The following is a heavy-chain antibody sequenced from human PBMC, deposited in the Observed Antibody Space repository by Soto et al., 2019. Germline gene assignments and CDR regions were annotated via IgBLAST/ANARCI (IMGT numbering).Heavy chain of an antibody. Sequence: ASVKVSCKASGYTFTSYGISWVRQAPGQGLEWMGWISAYSGNTNYAQKLQGRVTMTTDTSTSTAYMDLRSLRSDDTAVYYCARKNCYGDFDYWGQGTLVTVSS. CDR1: GYTFTSYG. J-gene: IGHJ4*02. CDR2: ISAYSGNT. V-gene: IGHV1-18*01. CDR3: ARKNCYGDFDY. D-gene: IGHD4-17*01.